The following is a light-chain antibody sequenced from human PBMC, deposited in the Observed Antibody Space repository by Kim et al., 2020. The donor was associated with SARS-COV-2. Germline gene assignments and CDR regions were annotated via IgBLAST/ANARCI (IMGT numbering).Light chain of an antibody. CDR1: SSNTGSNT. CDR2: YNN. V-gene: IGLV1-44*01. J-gene: IGLJ2*01. Sequence: ELTQPPSASGTPGQRVTIPCSGGSSNTGSNTVDWYQHVPGTAPKLLIYYNNQRPSGVPDRFSGSRPGTSVSLAISGLQSDDEAVYYCATWDDSLNGVVFGGGTQLTVL. CDR3: ATWDDSLNGVV.